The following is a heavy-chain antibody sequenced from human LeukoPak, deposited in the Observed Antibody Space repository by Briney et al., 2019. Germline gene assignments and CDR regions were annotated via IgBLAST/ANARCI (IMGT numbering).Heavy chain of an antibody. CDR3: AKETFLADGGY. CDR1: GFTFTEYY. D-gene: IGHD2/OR15-2a*01. Sequence: GGSLRLSCAASGFTFTEYYMTWMRRAPGKGLEWVSYISSSSSTIYYADSVKGRFTISRDNAKNSLYLQMNSLRAEDTAVYYCAKETFLADGGYWGQGTLVTVSS. V-gene: IGHV3-11*04. J-gene: IGHJ4*02. CDR2: ISSSSSTI.